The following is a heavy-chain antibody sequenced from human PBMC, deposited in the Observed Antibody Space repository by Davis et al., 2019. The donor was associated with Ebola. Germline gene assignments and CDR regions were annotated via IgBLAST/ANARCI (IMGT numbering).Heavy chain of an antibody. CDR2: IKQDGNEQ. V-gene: IGHV3-7*03. D-gene: IGHD3/OR15-3a*01. CDR1: GFTFSNYC. J-gene: IGHJ3*02. Sequence: GESLKISCAASGFTFSNYCMSWVRQAPGKGLEWVANIKQDGNEQFYVDSVKGRFTISRDNAKNSLFLHLNSLRAEETAVYYCARVWTYHSTAFDIWGQGTLVTVSS. CDR3: ARVWTYHSTAFDI.